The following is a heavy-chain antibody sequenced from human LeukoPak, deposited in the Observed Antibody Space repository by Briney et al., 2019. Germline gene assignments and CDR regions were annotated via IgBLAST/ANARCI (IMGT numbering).Heavy chain of an antibody. Sequence: ASVKVSCKASGYTLTSYGISWVRQAPGQGLEWMGWISAYNGNTNYAQKLQGRVTMTTDTSTSTAYMELRSLRSDDTAVYYCARDRVYDYVWGSYRPLDYWGQGTLVTVSS. D-gene: IGHD3-16*02. CDR1: GYTLTSYG. J-gene: IGHJ4*02. CDR2: ISAYNGNT. CDR3: ARDRVYDYVWGSYRPLDY. V-gene: IGHV1-18*01.